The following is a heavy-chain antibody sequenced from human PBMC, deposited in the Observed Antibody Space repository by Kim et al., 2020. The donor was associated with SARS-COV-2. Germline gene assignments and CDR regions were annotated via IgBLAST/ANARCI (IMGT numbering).Heavy chain of an antibody. J-gene: IGHJ4*02. Sequence: SVKVSCKASGGTFSSYAISWVRQAPGQGLEWMGGIIPIFGTANYAQKFQGRVTITADESTSTAYMELSSLRSEDTAVYYCARGSYYDFWSGSPPFDYWGQGTLVTVSS. D-gene: IGHD3-3*01. CDR3: ARGSYYDFWSGSPPFDY. V-gene: IGHV1-69*13. CDR1: GGTFSSYA. CDR2: IIPIFGTA.